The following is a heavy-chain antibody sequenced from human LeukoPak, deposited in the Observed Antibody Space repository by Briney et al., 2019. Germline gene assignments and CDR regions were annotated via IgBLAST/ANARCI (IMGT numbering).Heavy chain of an antibody. D-gene: IGHD6-6*01. CDR2: IIPIFGTA. J-gene: IGHJ5*02. Sequence: ASVKVSCKASGGTFSSYAISWVRQAPGQGLEWMGGIIPIFGTANYAQKFQGRVTIPADESTRTAYMELSSLRSEDPAVYSYARGQYSSSWGQGTLVTVSS. V-gene: IGHV1-69*13. CDR3: ARGQYSSS. CDR1: GGTFSSYA.